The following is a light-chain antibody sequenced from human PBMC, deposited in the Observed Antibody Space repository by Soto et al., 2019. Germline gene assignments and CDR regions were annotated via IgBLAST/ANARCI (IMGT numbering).Light chain of an antibody. CDR3: QQYENYWA. Sequence: DIQMTQSPSTLSASVGDRVTITCRASQSISSWLAWYQQKPGKAPKLLIYKASNLESGVPSRFSGSGSGTEFTLTFSSLQPDDFATYYCQQYENYWAFGQGTKVDIK. CDR1: QSISSW. CDR2: KAS. J-gene: IGKJ1*01. V-gene: IGKV1-5*03.